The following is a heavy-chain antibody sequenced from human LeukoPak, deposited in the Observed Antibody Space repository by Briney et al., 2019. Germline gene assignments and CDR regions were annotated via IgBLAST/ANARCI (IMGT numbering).Heavy chain of an antibody. J-gene: IGHJ4*02. CDR2: INWNGGSI. D-gene: IGHD2-15*01. Sequence: GGSLRLSCAASGFKFDDYGITWVRQAPGKGLEWVSEINWNGGSIGYADTVKGRFTISRDNSKNTLYLQMNSLRAEDTAVYYCARDPCSGGSCYRNFDYWGQGTLVTVSS. CDR1: GFKFDDYG. V-gene: IGHV3-20*04. CDR3: ARDPCSGGSCYRNFDY.